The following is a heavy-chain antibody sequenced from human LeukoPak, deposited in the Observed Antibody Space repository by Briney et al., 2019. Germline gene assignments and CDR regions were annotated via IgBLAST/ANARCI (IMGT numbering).Heavy chain of an antibody. CDR1: GYIFTSCW. V-gene: IGHV5-10-1*01. Sequence: KTGESLKISCKCSGYIFTSCWISWVRQMPGEGLEWMGRIDPSDSYTNYSASFQGHVTISADKSISTAYVPWSSLKASDTAMYYCASLPGIEAAGSWGQGTMVTVSS. CDR3: ASLPGIEAAGS. J-gene: IGHJ5*02. D-gene: IGHD6-13*01. CDR2: IDPSDSYT.